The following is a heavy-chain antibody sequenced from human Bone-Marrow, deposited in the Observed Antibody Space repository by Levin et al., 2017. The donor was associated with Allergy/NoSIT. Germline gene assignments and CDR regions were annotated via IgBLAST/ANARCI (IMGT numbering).Heavy chain of an antibody. Sequence: GESLKISCKASGYTFTSYAMNWVRQAPGQGLEWMGWINTNTGNPTYAQGFTGRFVFSLDTSVSTAYLQISSLKAEDTAVYYCARVPTRRDGYPTLNYFDYWGQGTLVTVSS. CDR2: INTNTGNP. V-gene: IGHV7-4-1*02. D-gene: IGHD5-24*01. CDR3: ARVPTRRDGYPTLNYFDY. J-gene: IGHJ4*02. CDR1: GYTFTSYA.